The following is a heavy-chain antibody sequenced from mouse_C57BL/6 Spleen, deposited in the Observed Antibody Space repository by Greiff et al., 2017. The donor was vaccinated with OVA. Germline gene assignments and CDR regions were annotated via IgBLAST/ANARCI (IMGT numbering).Heavy chain of an antibody. V-gene: IGHV1-55*01. Sequence: QVQLQQPGAELVKPGASVKLSCTASGYTFTSYWITWVQQTPGQGLEWIGTIYPGSGCTYYHDKFKSQSTMTVDTSSSTPYMQLSKLTSEDSAVYYCARYAMDYWGQGTSVTVSS. CDR3: ARYAMDY. J-gene: IGHJ4*01. CDR1: GYTFTSYW. CDR2: IYPGSGCT.